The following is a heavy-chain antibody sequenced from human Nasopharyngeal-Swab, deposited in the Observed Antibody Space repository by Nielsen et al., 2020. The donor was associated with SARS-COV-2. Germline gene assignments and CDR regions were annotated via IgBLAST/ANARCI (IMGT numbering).Heavy chain of an antibody. CDR2: ISSSSSYI. V-gene: IGHV3-21*01. D-gene: IGHD3-3*01. J-gene: IGHJ4*02. CDR3: ARSPYYDFWSDYYTSLDY. Sequence: VRQAPGKGLEWVSSISSSSSYIYYADSVKGRFTISRDNGKNSLYLQMNSLRASDTSVYYCARSPYYDFWSDYYTSLDYWGQGTLVTSPQ.